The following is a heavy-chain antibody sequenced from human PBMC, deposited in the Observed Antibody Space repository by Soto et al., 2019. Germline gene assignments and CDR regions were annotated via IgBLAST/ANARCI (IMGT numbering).Heavy chain of an antibody. V-gene: IGHV3-66*01. D-gene: IGHD2-8*02. J-gene: IGHJ5*02. CDR3: ARDAGYCPRGVCYTWFDH. CDR1: GCTGSSND. CDR2: IYSGGST. Sequence: GGSLRLSWAAAGCTGSSNDRSWVRQAPGKGLEWVSVIYSGGSTYYADSVKGRCTISRDNSKNTLYLQMNSLRAEDTAVYYSARDAGYCPRGVCYTWFDHSGQGPLVTVSS.